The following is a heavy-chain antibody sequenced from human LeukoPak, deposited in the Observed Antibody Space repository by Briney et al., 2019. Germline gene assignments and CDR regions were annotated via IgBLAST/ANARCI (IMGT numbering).Heavy chain of an antibody. V-gene: IGHV3-7*01. CDR3: ARDGRAAGLYCDL. CDR2: IRQDGSEK. Sequence: PGGSLRLSCAVSGFTFTDYWMNWVRQAPGKGLEWVASIRQDGSEKTYVDSVKGRFTISRDNTKNSLSLQVNSLRVEDTAVYYCARDGRAAGLYCDLWGQGTLVTVSS. CDR1: GFTFTDYW. D-gene: IGHD6-13*01. J-gene: IGHJ4*01.